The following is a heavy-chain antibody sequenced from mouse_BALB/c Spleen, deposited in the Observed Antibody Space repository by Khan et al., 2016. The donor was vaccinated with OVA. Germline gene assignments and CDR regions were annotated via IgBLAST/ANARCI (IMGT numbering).Heavy chain of an antibody. Sequence: QVQLQQSGAELAKPGASVKMSCKASGYTFINYWILWVKQRPGQGLEWIGYINPSTGYTEYNQNFKDKATLTADKSSSTAYMQLNSLTSEDSAVYHCARRGLRWDFDYWGQGTTLTVSS. D-gene: IGHD1-1*01. CDR1: GYTFINYW. CDR2: INPSTGYT. CDR3: ARRGLRWDFDY. V-gene: IGHV1-7*01. J-gene: IGHJ2*01.